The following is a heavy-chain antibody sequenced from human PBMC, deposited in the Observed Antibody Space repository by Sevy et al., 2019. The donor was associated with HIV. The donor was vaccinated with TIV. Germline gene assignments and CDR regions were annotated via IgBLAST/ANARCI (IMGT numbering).Heavy chain of an antibody. CDR2: ISSSGSTI. V-gene: IGHV3-48*03. CDR3: ARETYYYDSSGYRDFDY. CDR1: GFTFSSYE. J-gene: IGHJ4*02. Sequence: GRSLRLSCAASGFTFSSYEMNWVRQAPGKGLEWVSYISSSGSTIYYADSVKGRFTISRDNAKNSLYLQMNSLRAEDTAVYYCARETYYYDSSGYRDFDYWGQGTLVTVSS. D-gene: IGHD3-22*01.